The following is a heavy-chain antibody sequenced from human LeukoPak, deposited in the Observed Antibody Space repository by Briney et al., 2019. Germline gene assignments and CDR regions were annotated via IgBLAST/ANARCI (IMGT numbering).Heavy chain of an antibody. J-gene: IGHJ5*02. CDR2: INADNGNT. Sequence: ASVKVSCKASGYTFTTYAMHWVRQAPGQRLEWMGWINADNGNTKYSQKFQGRVIITRGTSAYTAYMELSSLNSEDTAVYYCARAPYDILTGYSLNWFDPWGQGTLVTVSS. D-gene: IGHD3-9*01. V-gene: IGHV1-3*01. CDR1: GYTFTTYA. CDR3: ARAPYDILTGYSLNWFDP.